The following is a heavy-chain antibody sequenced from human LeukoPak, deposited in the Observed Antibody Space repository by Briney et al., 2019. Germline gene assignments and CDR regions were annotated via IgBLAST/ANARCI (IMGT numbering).Heavy chain of an antibody. V-gene: IGHV3-49*04. CDR2: IISKAYGGAT. CDR3: TRGTSCGV. Sequence: PGRSLRPSFSASGFHFGYYAMSWVRPAPGKGLEWVGFIISKAYGGATEYAASVKGRFTISRDDSKGIAYLQMNSLKTEDTAVYYCTRGTSCGVWGQGTTVTVSS. J-gene: IGHJ6*02. CDR1: GFHFGYYA. D-gene: IGHD2-2*01.